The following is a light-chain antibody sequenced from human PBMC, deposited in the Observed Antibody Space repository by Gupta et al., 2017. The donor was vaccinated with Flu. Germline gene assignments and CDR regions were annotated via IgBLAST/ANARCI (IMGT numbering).Light chain of an antibody. CDR3: QAWDGSTLI. CDR1: RLGHKY. V-gene: IGLV3-1*01. CDR2: RDD. J-gene: IGLJ2*01. Sequence: SPGQTATITCSGNRLGHKYACWYQQKPGQSPMLVIYRDDKRPSGIPERFSGSSSGNTATLTISGTQPLDEADYYCQAWDGSTLIFGGGTKLTVL.